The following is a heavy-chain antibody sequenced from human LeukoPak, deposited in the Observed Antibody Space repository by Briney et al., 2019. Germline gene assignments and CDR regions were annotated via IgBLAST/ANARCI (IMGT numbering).Heavy chain of an antibody. D-gene: IGHD3-10*01. CDR1: SGFA. J-gene: IGHJ4*02. CDR2: ISGSGGST. V-gene: IGHV3-23*01. CDR3: AKGELRYYGSGSYVGDY. Sequence: GESLRLSCAAFSGFAMSWVRQAPGKGLEWVSAISGSGGSTYYADSVKGRFTISRDNSKNTLYLQMNSLRAEDTAVYYCAKGELRYYGSGSYVGDYWGQGTLVTVSS.